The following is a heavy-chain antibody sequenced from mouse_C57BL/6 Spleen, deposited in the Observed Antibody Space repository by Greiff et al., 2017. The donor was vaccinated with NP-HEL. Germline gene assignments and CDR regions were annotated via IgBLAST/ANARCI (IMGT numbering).Heavy chain of an antibody. CDR2: IHPNSGST. CDR3: ARGSDFDGNSAWFAY. J-gene: IGHJ3*01. V-gene: IGHV1-64*01. D-gene: IGHD2-1*01. Sequence: QVQLQQPGAELVKPGASVKLSCKASGYTFTSYWMHWVKQRPGQGLEWIGMIHPNSGSTNYNEKFKSKATLTVDKSSSTAYMQLSSLTSEDSAVYYCARGSDFDGNSAWFAYWGQGTLVTVSA. CDR1: GYTFTSYW.